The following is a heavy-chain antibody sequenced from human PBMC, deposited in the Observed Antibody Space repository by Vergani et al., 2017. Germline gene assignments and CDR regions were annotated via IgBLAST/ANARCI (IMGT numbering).Heavy chain of an antibody. J-gene: IGHJ5*02. Sequence: QVQLVQSGAEVKKPGSSVKVSCKASGYTFTSYGISWVRQAPGQGLEWMGWISAYNGNTNHAQKLQGRVTMTPDTSTSTAYMELRSLRSDDTAVYYCAGDPVGYCSSTSCHAGGNWFDPWGQGTLVTVSS. V-gene: IGHV1-18*01. CDR3: AGDPVGYCSSTSCHAGGNWFDP. CDR2: ISAYNGNT. CDR1: GYTFTSYG. D-gene: IGHD2-2*01.